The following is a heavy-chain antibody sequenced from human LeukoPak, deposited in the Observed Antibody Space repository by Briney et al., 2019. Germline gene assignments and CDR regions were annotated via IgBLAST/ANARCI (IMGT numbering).Heavy chain of an antibody. CDR3: ARVETYYYDSSGYTVFDY. D-gene: IGHD3-22*01. V-gene: IGHV1-8*01. CDR2: MNPSGGST. J-gene: IGHJ4*02. Sequence: ASVKVSCKASGYTFTSYDINWVRQATGQGLEWMGWMNPSGGSTSYAQKFQGRVTMTRDTSTSTVYMELSSLRSEDTAVYYCARVETYYYDSSGYTVFDYWGQGTLVTVSS. CDR1: GYTFTSYD.